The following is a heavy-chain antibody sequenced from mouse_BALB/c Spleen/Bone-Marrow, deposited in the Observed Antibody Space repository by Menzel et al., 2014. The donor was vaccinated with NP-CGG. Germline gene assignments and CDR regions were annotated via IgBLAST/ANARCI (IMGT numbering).Heavy chain of an antibody. CDR1: GYTFTSYW. CDR3: TLRWSYYAMDY. J-gene: IGHJ4*01. V-gene: IGHV1S22*01. Sequence: LQQSGSELVRPGASVKLSCRASGYTFTSYWMHWVKQRPGQGLEWIGNIYPGSGSTNYDEKFKSKATLTVDTSSSTAYMQLSSLTSEDSAVYYYTLRWSYYAMDYWGQGTSVTVSS. CDR2: IYPGSGST. D-gene: IGHD2-3*01.